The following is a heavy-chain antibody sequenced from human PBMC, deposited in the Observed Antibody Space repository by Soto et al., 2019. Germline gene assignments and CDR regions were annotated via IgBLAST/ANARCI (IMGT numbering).Heavy chain of an antibody. CDR3: AKDHQPGGRLRFGH. CDR2: IYGNGGES. Sequence: HCGSVRLYGAEVGSAFSACRMNCEKKTQGKGLEWVSGIYGNGGESFYSDSVKGPFTISRDNADNMLYLQMHSLRVEDTAVYYFAKDHQPGGRLRFGHWCPGTLATVSS. D-gene: IGHD3-16*01. V-gene: IGHV3-23*01. CDR1: GSAFSACR. J-gene: IGHJ4*02.